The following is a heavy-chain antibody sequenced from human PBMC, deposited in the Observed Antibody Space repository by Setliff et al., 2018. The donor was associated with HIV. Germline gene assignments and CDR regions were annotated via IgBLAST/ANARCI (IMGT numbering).Heavy chain of an antibody. CDR3: ATKVYCTNGVCLDAFDL. J-gene: IGHJ3*01. V-gene: IGHV1-2*06. Sequence: GASVKVSCKASGYTFTDYYMHLVRQAPGQGLEWMGRINPNSGGTNHAQKFQGRVTMTRDTSSSTAYMELSRLRSDDTAVYYCATKVYCTNGVCLDAFDLWGQGTMVTVSS. CDR2: INPNSGGT. D-gene: IGHD2-8*01. CDR1: GYTFTDYY.